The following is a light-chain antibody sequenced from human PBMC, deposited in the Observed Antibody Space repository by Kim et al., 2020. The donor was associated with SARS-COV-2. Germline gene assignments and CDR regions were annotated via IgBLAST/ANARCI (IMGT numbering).Light chain of an antibody. CDR1: QGITTS. V-gene: IGKV1-16*02. CDR3: QKYYNYPLT. CDR2: AAS. J-gene: IGKJ4*01. Sequence: DIQMTQSPSSLSASVGDRVTITCRASQGITTSLAWFQQKPGKAPKSLIYAASNLQRGVPSKFSGSGSGTDFTLTINTLQPEDFATYYCQKYYNYPLTIGGRNKVDIK.